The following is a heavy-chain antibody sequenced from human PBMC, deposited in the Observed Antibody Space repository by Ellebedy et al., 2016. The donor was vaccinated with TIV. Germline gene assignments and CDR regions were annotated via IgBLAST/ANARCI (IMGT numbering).Heavy chain of an antibody. D-gene: IGHD2/OR15-2a*01. CDR3: ATMRADHFLD. CDR2: IIPIFGTA. CDR1: GGTFSSYA. J-gene: IGHJ4*02. Sequence: AASVKVSCKASGGTFSSYAISWVRQAPGQGLEWMGGIIPIFGTANYAQKFQGRVTITADESTSTAYMELSSLRSEDTAVYYCATMRADHFLDWGQGTLVTVSS. V-gene: IGHV1-69*13.